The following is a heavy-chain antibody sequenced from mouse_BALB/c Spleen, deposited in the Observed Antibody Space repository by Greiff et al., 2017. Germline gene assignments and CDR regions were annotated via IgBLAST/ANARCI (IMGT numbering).Heavy chain of an antibody. CDR3: ARDWDGYFDY. V-gene: IGHV5-12-2*01. J-gene: IGHJ2*01. CDR1: GFTFSSYT. CDR2: ISNGGGST. D-gene: IGHD4-1*01. Sequence: EVKLQESGGGLVQPGGSLKLSCAASGFTFSSYTMSWVRQTPEKRLEWVAYISNGGGSTYYPDTVKGRFTISRDNAKNTLYLQMSSLKSEDTAMYYCARDWDGYFDYWGQGTTLTVSS.